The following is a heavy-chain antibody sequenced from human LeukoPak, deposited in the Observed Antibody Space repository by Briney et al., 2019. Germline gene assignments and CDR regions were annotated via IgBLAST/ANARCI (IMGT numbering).Heavy chain of an antibody. V-gene: IGHV1-18*01. CDR1: GYTFTSSG. Sequence: ASVKVCCKASGYTFTSSGISWVRQAPGQGLEWMGWISGYNGNTKYAQRFQGRVTMTTDTSTTTAYMGLRSLRSDDTAMYFCARDRVQIVGASSVYFQYWGQGTLVTVSS. D-gene: IGHD1-26*01. CDR3: ARDRVQIVGASSVYFQY. CDR2: ISGYNGNT. J-gene: IGHJ1*01.